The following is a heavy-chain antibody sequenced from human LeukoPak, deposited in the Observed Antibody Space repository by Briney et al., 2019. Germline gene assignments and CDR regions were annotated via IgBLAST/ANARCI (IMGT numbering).Heavy chain of an antibody. CDR2: IGADGSEQ. D-gene: IGHD5-12*01. CDR3: ARDAFPSIVATDDAFDI. Sequence: GGSLRLSCAASGFRLSDYWMSWVRQAPGKGLEWVGKIGADGSEQYYVDSVKGRFTLSRDNARNSLYLQMNSLRAEDTAVYYCARDAFPSIVATDDAFDIWGQGTMVTVSS. J-gene: IGHJ3*02. V-gene: IGHV3-7*01. CDR1: GFRLSDYW.